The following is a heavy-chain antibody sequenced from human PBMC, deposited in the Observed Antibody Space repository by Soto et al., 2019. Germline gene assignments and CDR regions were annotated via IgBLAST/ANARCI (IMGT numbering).Heavy chain of an antibody. Sequence: GGSLRLSCAASGFTFSSYGMHWVRQAPGKGLEWVAVIWCDGSNKYYADSVKGRFTISRDNPKNSMYLQMNSLRDEDTAVYYCARAPGCATPGADYSVHGTRVTVPS. J-gene: IGHJ4*01. V-gene: IGHV3-33*01. D-gene: IGHD7-27*01. CDR1: GFTFSSYG. CDR2: IWCDGSNK. CDR3: ARAPGCATPGADY.